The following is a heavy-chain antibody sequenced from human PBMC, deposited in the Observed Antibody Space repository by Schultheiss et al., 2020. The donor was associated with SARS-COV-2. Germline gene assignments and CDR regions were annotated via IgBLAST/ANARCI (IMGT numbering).Heavy chain of an antibody. V-gene: IGHV3-21*01. CDR3: ARDRPYYDFWSGYYTHYYYYGMDV. D-gene: IGHD3-3*01. J-gene: IGHJ6*02. CDR1: GFTFSDAW. CDR2: ISSSSSYI. Sequence: GGSLRLSCAASGFTFSDAWMNWVRQAPGKGLEWVSSISSSSSYIYYADSVKGRFTISRDNAKNSLYLQMNSLRAEDTAVYYCARDRPYYDFWSGYYTHYYYYGMDVWGQGTTVTVSS.